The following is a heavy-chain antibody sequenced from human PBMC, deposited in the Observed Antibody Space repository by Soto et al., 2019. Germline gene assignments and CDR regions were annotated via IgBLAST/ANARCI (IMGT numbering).Heavy chain of an antibody. V-gene: IGHV3-21*06. CDR2: ISDDSSYI. J-gene: IGHJ1*01. CDR1: GFMFSAYT. Sequence: GGSLRLSCAASGFMFSAYTMNWVRQAPGKGLEWLSSISDDSSYIDYADSLRGRFTVSRDNARNSLYLQIDSLGVEDTAVYYCATPYYFNQWGPGTLVTVSS. CDR3: ATPYYFNQ. D-gene: IGHD3-16*01.